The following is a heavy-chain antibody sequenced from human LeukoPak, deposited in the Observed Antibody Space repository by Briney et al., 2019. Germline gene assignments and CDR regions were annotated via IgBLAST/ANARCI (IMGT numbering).Heavy chain of an antibody. CDR3: ASDGIGDRSLAGY. Sequence: ASVKVSCKASGGTFSSYAISWVRQAPGQGLEWMGGIIPIFGTANYAQKFQGRVTITADESTSTAYMELSSLRSEDPAVYYCASDGIGDRSLAGYWGQGTLVTVSS. V-gene: IGHV1-69*13. CDR1: GGTFSSYA. D-gene: IGHD2-21*01. CDR2: IIPIFGTA. J-gene: IGHJ4*02.